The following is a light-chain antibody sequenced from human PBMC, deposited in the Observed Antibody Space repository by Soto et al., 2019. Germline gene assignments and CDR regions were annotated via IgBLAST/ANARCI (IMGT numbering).Light chain of an antibody. CDR2: DVS. Sequence: QSALTQPASVSGSPGQSITISCTGTSSDVGGYNYVSWYQQHPGKAPKLMIYDVSHRPSGVSNRFSGSKSGNTASLTISGLRAEDEADYYCSSYTSSSAVVFGGGTQLTVL. CDR3: SSYTSSSAVV. V-gene: IGLV2-14*01. J-gene: IGLJ2*01. CDR1: SSDVGGYNY.